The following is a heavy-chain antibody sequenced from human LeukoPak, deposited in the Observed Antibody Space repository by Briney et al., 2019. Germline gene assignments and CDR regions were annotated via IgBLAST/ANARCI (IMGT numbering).Heavy chain of an antibody. V-gene: IGHV4-34*01. CDR3: ARQRGIVVVPAAKGGAFDI. J-gene: IGHJ3*02. Sequence: SETLSLTCAVYGGSFSGYYWSWIRQPPGKGLEWIGEINHSGSTNYNPSLKSRVTISVDTSKNQFSLKLSSVTAADTAVYYCARQRGIVVVPAAKGGAFDIWGQGTMVTVSS. D-gene: IGHD2-2*01. CDR2: INHSGST. CDR1: GGSFSGYY.